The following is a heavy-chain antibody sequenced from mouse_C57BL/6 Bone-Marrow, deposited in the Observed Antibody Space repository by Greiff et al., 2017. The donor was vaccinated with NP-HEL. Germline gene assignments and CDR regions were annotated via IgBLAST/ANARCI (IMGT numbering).Heavy chain of an antibody. CDR3: ARGGWALYYYAMDY. CDR2: INPYNGGT. CDR1: GYTFTDYY. V-gene: IGHV1-19*01. J-gene: IGHJ4*01. Sequence: EVQLQQSGPVLVKPGASVKMSCKASGYTFTDYYMNWVKQSHGKSLEWIGVINPYNGGTSYNQKFKGKATLTVDKSSSTAYMELNSLTSEDSAVYYCARGGWALYYYAMDYWGQGTSVTVSS. D-gene: IGHD3-3*01.